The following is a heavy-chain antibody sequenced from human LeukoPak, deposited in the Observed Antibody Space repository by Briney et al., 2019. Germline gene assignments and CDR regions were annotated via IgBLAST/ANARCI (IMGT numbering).Heavy chain of an antibody. V-gene: IGHV1-2*02. CDR1: GYTFTGYY. CDR3: TSDTYYYDSTGLGHWFDP. Sequence: EASVKVSCKASGYTFTGYYMHWVRQAPGQGREWMGWINPNSGGTNYAQKFQGRVTMTWDTSISTAYMELSSLRSDDTAVYYCTSDTYYYDSTGLGHWFDPWGQGTLVTVSS. D-gene: IGHD3-22*01. CDR2: INPNSGGT. J-gene: IGHJ5*02.